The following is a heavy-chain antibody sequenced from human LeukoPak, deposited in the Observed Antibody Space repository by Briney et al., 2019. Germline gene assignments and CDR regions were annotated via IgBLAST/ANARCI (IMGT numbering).Heavy chain of an antibody. V-gene: IGHV3-48*01. J-gene: IGHJ4*02. CDR1: GFTFSTYS. D-gene: IGHD2-15*01. CDR3: ASGRDTVVVAAATPRLFDY. CDR2: ISGSSSTI. Sequence: GGSLRLSCAASGFTFSTYSMNWVRQAPGKGLEWVSYISGSSSTIYYADSVKGRFTTSRDDAKNSLYLQMNSLRAEDTAVYYCASGRDTVVVAAATPRLFDYWGQGTLVTVSS.